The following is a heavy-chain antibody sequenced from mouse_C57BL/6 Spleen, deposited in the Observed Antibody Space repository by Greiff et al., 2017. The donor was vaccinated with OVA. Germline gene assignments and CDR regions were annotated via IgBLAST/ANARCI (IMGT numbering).Heavy chain of an antibody. V-gene: IGHV5-16*01. CDR3: ARGGYGSTYYFDY. J-gene: IGHJ2*01. D-gene: IGHD1-1*01. Sequence: EVQVVESEGGLVQPGSSMKLSCTASGFTFSDYYMAWVRQVPEKGLEWVANINYDGSSTYYLDSLKSRFIISRDNAKNILYLQMSSLKSEDTATYYCARGGYGSTYYFDYWGQGTTLTVSS. CDR1: GFTFSDYY. CDR2: INYDGSST.